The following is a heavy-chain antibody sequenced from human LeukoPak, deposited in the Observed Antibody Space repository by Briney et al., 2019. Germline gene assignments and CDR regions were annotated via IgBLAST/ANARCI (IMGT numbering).Heavy chain of an antibody. V-gene: IGHV3-66*01. CDR2: IYSGGST. Sequence: GGSLRLSCAASGFTVSSNYMSWVRQAPGKGLEWVSVIYSGGSTYYADSVKGRFTISRDNSKNTLYLQMNSLRAEDTAVYYCARGGVAYDPNWFDPWGQGTLVTVSS. CDR1: GFTVSSNY. D-gene: IGHD3-10*01. CDR3: ARGGVAYDPNWFDP. J-gene: IGHJ5*02.